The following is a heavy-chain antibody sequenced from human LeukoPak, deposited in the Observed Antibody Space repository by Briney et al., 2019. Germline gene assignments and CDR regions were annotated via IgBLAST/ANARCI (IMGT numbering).Heavy chain of an antibody. CDR1: GGTFHSFT. CDR2: IIPAIGPP. J-gene: IGHJ4*02. Sequence: SVKVSCKTSGGTFHSFTFSWVRQAPGQGLEWMGWIIPAIGPPKYSQRFQDRVTITADKSTNTAYMELSSLRSEDTAVYYCARDVRIGYYCDPFDYWGQGTLVTVSS. CDR3: ARDVRIGYYCDPFDY. V-gene: IGHV1-69*08. D-gene: IGHD3-22*01.